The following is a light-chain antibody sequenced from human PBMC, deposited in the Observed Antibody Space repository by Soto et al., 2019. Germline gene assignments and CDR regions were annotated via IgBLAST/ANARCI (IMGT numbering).Light chain of an antibody. J-gene: IGLJ1*01. CDR3: CSYAGDSTYV. CDR1: SSDVGSYKL. V-gene: IGLV2-23*01. CDR2: EDN. Sequence: QSALTQPASVSGSHGQSITISCTGTSSDVGSYKLVSWYQQHPGKAPKFMIYEDNERPSGVSDRFSGSKSGNTASLTISGLQAEDEADYYCCSYAGDSTYVFGTGTKLTVL.